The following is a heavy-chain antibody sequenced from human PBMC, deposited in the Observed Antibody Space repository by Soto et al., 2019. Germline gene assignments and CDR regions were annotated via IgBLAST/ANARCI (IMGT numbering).Heavy chain of an antibody. CDR2: IIPVLGIA. CDR1: GGTFSSYT. Sequence: QVQLVQSGAEVKKPGSSVKVSCKASGGTFSSYTISWVRQAPGQGLEWMGNIIPVLGIANYAQKFQGRVTFTADRSTRTAYMELSSLRSEDTAVYYCARRLYGDGDYCGQGTLVTVSS. D-gene: IGHD4-17*01. J-gene: IGHJ4*02. CDR3: ARRLYGDGDY. V-gene: IGHV1-69*02.